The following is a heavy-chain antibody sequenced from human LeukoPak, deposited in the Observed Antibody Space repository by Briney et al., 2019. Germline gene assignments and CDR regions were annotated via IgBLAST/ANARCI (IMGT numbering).Heavy chain of an antibody. Sequence: ASVKVPCKASGYSFTNNYISWVRQAPGQGLEWMGIINPSGGSTTYAQKFQGRVTMTRDTSTSTVYMELSSLRSEDTAVYYCARATVTTKARIDYWGQGTLVTVSS. V-gene: IGHV1-46*01. CDR2: INPSGGST. CDR1: GYSFTNNY. D-gene: IGHD4-17*01. CDR3: ARATVTTKARIDY. J-gene: IGHJ4*02.